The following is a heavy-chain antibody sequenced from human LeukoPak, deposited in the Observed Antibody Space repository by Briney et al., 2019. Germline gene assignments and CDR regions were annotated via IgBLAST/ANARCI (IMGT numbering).Heavy chain of an antibody. CDR1: GLTFSSYA. J-gene: IGHJ4*02. CDR2: ISDSGGST. CDR3: ARARWVSGLYYFDY. D-gene: IGHD1-26*01. V-gene: IGHV3-23*01. Sequence: GGSLRLSCAASGLTFSSYAMRWVRQAPGKGLEWVSSISDSGGSTFYADSVKGRLTISRDNSKNTLYPQINSVRAEDTAMYYCARARWVSGLYYFDYWGQGALGTVSS.